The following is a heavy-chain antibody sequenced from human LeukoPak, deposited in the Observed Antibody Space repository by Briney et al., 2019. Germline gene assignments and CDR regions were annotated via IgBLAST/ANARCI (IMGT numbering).Heavy chain of an antibody. CDR3: ARLYSYGYIDY. D-gene: IGHD5-18*01. J-gene: IGHJ4*02. V-gene: IGHV4-59*08. CDR1: GGSISSDR. Sequence: PSETLSLTCTVSGGSISSDRWSWIRQPPGKGLEFIGFIYDGGSTYYSPSLKSRVTISIDTSKNQFSLNLTSVTAADTAVYYCARLYSYGYIDYWGQGTLVTVSS. CDR2: IYDGGST.